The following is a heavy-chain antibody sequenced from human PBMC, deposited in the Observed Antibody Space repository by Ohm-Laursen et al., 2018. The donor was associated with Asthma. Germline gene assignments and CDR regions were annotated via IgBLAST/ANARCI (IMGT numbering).Heavy chain of an antibody. Sequence: SLRLSCAASGYTFSRYSIHWVRQVPGKGLEWVASISTASTFIYYADSVRGRFTTSIDNAKNSVYLQMNSLRAEDTALYYCARIGPEWELPGREYSLHHWGQGTQVTVSS. D-gene: IGHD1-26*01. J-gene: IGHJ1*01. CDR3: ARIGPEWELPGREYSLHH. CDR1: GYTFSRYS. V-gene: IGHV3-21*01. CDR2: ISTASTFI.